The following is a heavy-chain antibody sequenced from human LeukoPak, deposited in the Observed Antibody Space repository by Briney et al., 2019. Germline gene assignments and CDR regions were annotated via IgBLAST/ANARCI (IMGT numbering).Heavy chain of an antibody. CDR1: GYTFTSYD. CDR2: MNPNSGNT. J-gene: IGHJ4*02. V-gene: IGHV1-8*01. D-gene: IGHD6-13*01. CDR3: ARDSSSWYGPVYFDY. Sequence: ASVKVSCKASGYTFTSYDIHWVRQATGQGLEWMGWMNPNSGNTGYAQKFQGRVTMTRNTSISTAYMELSSLRSGDTAVYYCARDSSSWYGPVYFDYWGQGTLVTVSS.